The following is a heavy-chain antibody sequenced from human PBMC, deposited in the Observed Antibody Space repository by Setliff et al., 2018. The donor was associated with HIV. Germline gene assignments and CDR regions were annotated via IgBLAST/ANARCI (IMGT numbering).Heavy chain of an antibody. Sequence: ASVKVSCKASGYTFTTYDINWVRQAAGQGLEWMGWMNPNSGNTGCAQRFRGRLTMTRNTSISTAYMELNSLMSEDTAVYFCAIRREVVVATTRRGLDIWGQGTMVTVSS. CDR1: GYTFTTYD. D-gene: IGHD2-15*01. CDR2: MNPNSGNT. CDR3: AIRREVVVATTRRGLDI. J-gene: IGHJ3*02. V-gene: IGHV1-8*02.